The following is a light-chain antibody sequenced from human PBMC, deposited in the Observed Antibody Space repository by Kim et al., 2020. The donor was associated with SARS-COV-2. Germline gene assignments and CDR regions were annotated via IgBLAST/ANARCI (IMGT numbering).Light chain of an antibody. CDR1: RSNIGSNN. CDR2: INN. CDR3: AVWDDSLRKGV. Sequence: QSVLTQLPSASGTPGQRVTISRPRSRSNIGSNNVVWYQQHPGAAPNLLISINNQRPSRIPDRFSGPRSGTSASLAISGLQSGDEADYYCAVWDDSLRKGVFGGGTQLTVL. J-gene: IGLJ3*02. V-gene: IGLV1-44*01.